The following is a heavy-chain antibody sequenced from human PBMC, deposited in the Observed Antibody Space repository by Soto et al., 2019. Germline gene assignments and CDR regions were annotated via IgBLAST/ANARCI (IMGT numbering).Heavy chain of an antibody. CDR3: ARGRAPPVLRFLEWSDACDI. CDR2: IYPGDSDT. Sequence: PAESLKISCKGSGYSFTSYWIGWVRQMPGKGLEWMGIIYPGDSDTRYSPSFQGQVTISADKSISTAYLQWSSLKASDTAMYYCARGRAPPVLRFLEWSDACDIWGQGTMVTVSS. J-gene: IGHJ3*02. V-gene: IGHV5-51*01. D-gene: IGHD3-3*01. CDR1: GYSFTSYW.